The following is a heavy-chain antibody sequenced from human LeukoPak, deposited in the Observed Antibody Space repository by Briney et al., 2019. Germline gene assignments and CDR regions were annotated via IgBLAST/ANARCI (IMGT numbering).Heavy chain of an antibody. CDR3: AKGGLYTSWYYYMDV. Sequence: GGSLRLSCAASGFTFSSHAMTWVRQAPGKGLEWVSTIDYSGGTTFYAVSVKGRFTISRDNSKSTVYLQMNSLRVEDTAVYHCAKGGLYTSWYYYMDVWGKGTTVTVSS. CDR2: IDYSGGTT. D-gene: IGHD2-15*01. J-gene: IGHJ6*03. V-gene: IGHV3-23*01. CDR1: GFTFSSHA.